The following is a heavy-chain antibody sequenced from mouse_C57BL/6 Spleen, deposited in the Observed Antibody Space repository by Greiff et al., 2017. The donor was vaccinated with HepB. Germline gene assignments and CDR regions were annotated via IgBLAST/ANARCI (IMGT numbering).Heavy chain of an antibody. V-gene: IGHV5-6*02. CDR1: GFTFSSYG. J-gene: IGHJ3*01. D-gene: IGHD2-4*01. Sequence: EVNVVESGGDLVKPGGSLKLSCAASGFTFSSYGMSWVRQTPDKRLEWVATISSGGSYTYYPDSVKGRFTISRDNAKNTLYLQMSSLKSEDTAMYYCARRGGYDYDGAWFAYWGQGTLVTVSA. CDR3: ARRGGYDYDGAWFAY. CDR2: ISSGGSYT.